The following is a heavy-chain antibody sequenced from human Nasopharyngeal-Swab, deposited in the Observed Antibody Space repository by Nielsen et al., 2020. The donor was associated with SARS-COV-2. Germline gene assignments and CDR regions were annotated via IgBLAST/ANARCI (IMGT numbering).Heavy chain of an antibody. Sequence: GESLKISCAASGFPFSRHEMNWVRQAPGKELEWGSYISRSGSTRYYAESVKGRFTISRDNAKNSLYLQMNSLRAEDTAVYYCACLFFGAFDIWGQVTMVTVSS. V-gene: IGHV3-48*03. CDR3: ACLFFGAFDI. D-gene: IGHD3-10*01. CDR1: GFPFSRHE. J-gene: IGHJ3*02. CDR2: ISRSGSTR.